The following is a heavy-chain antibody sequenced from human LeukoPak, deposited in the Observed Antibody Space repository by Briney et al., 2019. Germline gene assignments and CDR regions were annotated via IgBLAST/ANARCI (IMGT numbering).Heavy chain of an antibody. D-gene: IGHD3-10*01. CDR2: INHSGST. CDR3: ARGRGVRGVNPSLDY. V-gene: IGHV4-34*01. CDR1: GFTFSSYW. Sequence: GSLRLSCAASGFTFSSYWMSWIRQPPGKGLEWIGEINHSGSTNYNPSLKSRVTISVDTSKNQFSLKLSSVTAADTAVYYCARGRGVRGVNPSLDYWGQGTLVTVSS. J-gene: IGHJ4*02.